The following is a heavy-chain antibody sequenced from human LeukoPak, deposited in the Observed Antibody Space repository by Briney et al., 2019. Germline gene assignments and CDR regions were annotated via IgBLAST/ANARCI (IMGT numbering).Heavy chain of an antibody. D-gene: IGHD1-26*01. CDR2: INYSGGT. CDR3: ARDGGRYRNDAFDF. J-gene: IGHJ3*01. Sequence: SETLSLTCTVSGGSIRNNFWSWIRQPPGKGLEWLGYINYSGGTTYNPFLKSRVTISVDTSKNQFSLKLNSVTAADTAVYYCARDGGRYRNDAFDFWGQGTVVTVSS. CDR1: GGSIRNNF. V-gene: IGHV4-59*01.